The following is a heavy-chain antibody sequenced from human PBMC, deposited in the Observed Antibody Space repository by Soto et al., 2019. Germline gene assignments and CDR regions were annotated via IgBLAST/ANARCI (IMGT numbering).Heavy chain of an antibody. Sequence: EVQLVESGGGLVQPGGSLRLSCAVSGFTFSSVWMHWVRQAPGKGLVWVSRINPDGSGTSYADSVKGRLTISRDNAKNTLYLQVNSLRVDDTAVYYCVRDRDTYGYANLDYWGQGTLVTVSS. CDR1: GFTFSSVW. J-gene: IGHJ4*02. D-gene: IGHD5-18*01. V-gene: IGHV3-74*01. CDR2: INPDGSGT. CDR3: VRDRDTYGYANLDY.